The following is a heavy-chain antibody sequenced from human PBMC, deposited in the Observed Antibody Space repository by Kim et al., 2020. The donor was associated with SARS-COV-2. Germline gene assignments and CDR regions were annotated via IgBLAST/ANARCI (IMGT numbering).Heavy chain of an antibody. CDR1: GFTLSRYW. CDR3: TRAVIAVSGTDTFDY. V-gene: IGHV3-7*01. Sequence: GGSLRLSCAASGFTLSRYWMSWVRQAPGKGLEWVANIKQDGSEKFYVDSVKGRFTISRDNAKNSLYLQMNSLRAEDTAVYYCTRAVIAVSGTDTFDYWGQGTLVTVS. D-gene: IGHD6-19*01. J-gene: IGHJ4*02. CDR2: IKQDGSEK.